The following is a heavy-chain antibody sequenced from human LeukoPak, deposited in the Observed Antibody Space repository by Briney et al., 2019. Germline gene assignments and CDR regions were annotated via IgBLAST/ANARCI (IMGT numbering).Heavy chain of an antibody. D-gene: IGHD3-22*01. V-gene: IGHV4-39*01. CDR3: ARGFYYDSSAYSLSKYAPKNFDY. J-gene: IGHJ4*02. Sequence: PSETLSLTCTVSGASIRSSSHYWGWIRQPPGKGLEWIGSIYYSGSTYYNPSLKSRVTISVDTSKNQFSLKLSSVTAADTAVYYCARGFYYDSSAYSLSKYAPKNFDYWGQGTLVTVSS. CDR1: GASIRSSSHY. CDR2: IYYSGST.